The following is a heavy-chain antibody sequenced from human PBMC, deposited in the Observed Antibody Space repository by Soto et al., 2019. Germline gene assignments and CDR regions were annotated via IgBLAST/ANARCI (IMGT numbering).Heavy chain of an antibody. CDR2: ISGSGGST. CDR3: AKDRVWGGATYYFDC. CDR1: GFTFSSYA. D-gene: IGHD1-26*01. V-gene: IGHV3-23*01. J-gene: IGHJ4*02. Sequence: EVQLLESGGGLVQPGGSLRLSCAASGFTFSSYAMSWVRQAPGKGLEWVSAISGSGGSTYYADSVKGRFTISRDNSKNALYLQRNSLRAEDTAVYYCAKDRVWGGATYYFDCWGQGTLVTVYS.